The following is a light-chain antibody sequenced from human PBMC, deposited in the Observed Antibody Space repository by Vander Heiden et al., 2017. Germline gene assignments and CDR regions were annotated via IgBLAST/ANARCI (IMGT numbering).Light chain of an antibody. J-gene: IGLJ1*01. V-gene: IGLV2-11*01. Sequence: SALTQPRPAPAPPGQSVTISCTGTSSDVGGYNYVSWYQQHPGNAPILMIYDVAQRPSGVPDRFSGSKSGNAASLTISGLQAEDEADYYCCSYAGSYVYVFGTGTTVTVL. CDR2: DVA. CDR1: SSDVGGYNY. CDR3: CSYAGSYVYV.